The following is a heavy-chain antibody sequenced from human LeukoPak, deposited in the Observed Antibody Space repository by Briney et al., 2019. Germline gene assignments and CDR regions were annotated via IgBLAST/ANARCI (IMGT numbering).Heavy chain of an antibody. Sequence: TSETLSLTCTVSGGSISSYYWSWIRQPPGKGLEWIGYIYYSGSTNYNPSLKSRVTISVDTSKNQFSLKLSSVTAADTAVYYCARLYYDSSGDDAFDIWGQGTMVTVSS. J-gene: IGHJ3*02. CDR1: GGSISSYY. CDR2: IYYSGST. CDR3: ARLYYDSSGDDAFDI. D-gene: IGHD3-22*01. V-gene: IGHV4-59*08.